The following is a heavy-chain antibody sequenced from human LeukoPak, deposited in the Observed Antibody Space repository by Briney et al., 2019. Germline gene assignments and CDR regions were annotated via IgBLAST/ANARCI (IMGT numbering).Heavy chain of an antibody. Sequence: SCKASGKTFSTYAISWVRQAPGKGLEWVSLISGSGGSTYYADSVKGRFTVSRDNSKNTEYLQMNSLRAEDTAIYYCAKDDDDGDHVVVDHWGQGTLVTVSS. CDR1: GKTFSTYA. D-gene: IGHD4-17*01. CDR2: ISGSGGST. CDR3: AKDDDDGDHVVVDH. V-gene: IGHV3-23*01. J-gene: IGHJ4*02.